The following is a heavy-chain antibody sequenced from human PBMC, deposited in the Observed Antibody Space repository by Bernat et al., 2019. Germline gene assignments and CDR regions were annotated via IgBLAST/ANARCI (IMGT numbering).Heavy chain of an antibody. CDR1: GYTFTAYY. CDR3: ARAHTRMASVPHDY. V-gene: IGHV1-2*02. D-gene: IGHD5-18*01. Sequence: QVQLVQSGAELKKPGASVKASCTASGYTFTAYYMHWLRQAPGQGLEWMGWINPNNGGTSYSREFRGRVTMTRDTSISTAYMELSRLRSNDTAVYYCARAHTRMASVPHDYWGQGTLVTVSP. J-gene: IGHJ4*02. CDR2: INPNNGGT.